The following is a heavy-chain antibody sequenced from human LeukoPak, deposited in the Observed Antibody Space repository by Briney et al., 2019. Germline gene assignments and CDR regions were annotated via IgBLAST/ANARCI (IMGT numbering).Heavy chain of an antibody. CDR1: GGSISSSGYF. V-gene: IGHV4-39*07. J-gene: IGHJ4*02. CDR2: IHYSGST. Sequence: SETLSLTCTVSGGSISSSGYFWGWIRQPPGKGLEWIGSIHYSGSTYYNPSLSRITVSVDTSKNQFSLELSSVTAADTAVYYCARDRGILTDYAFDYWGQGTLVTVSS. CDR3: ARDRGILTDYAFDY. D-gene: IGHD3-9*01.